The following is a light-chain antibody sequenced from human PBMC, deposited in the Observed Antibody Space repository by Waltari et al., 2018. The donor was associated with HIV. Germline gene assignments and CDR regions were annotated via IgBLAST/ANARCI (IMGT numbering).Light chain of an antibody. CDR1: SSDVGGYDF. CDR2: EVI. J-gene: IGLJ1*01. Sequence: PGQSITIFCTGTSSDVGGYDFVSWYQQHPGKAPKLMIYEVINRPSGVSNRFSGSKSGNTASLTISGLQAEDEADYYCSSYTSSSTRVFGTGTKVTVL. CDR3: SSYTSSSTRV. V-gene: IGLV2-14*01.